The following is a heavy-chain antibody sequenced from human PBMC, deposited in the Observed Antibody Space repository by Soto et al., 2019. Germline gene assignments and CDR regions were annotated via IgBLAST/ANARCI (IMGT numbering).Heavy chain of an antibody. V-gene: IGHV3-43*01. J-gene: IGHJ6*02. CDR2: ITWNGGNT. Sequence: PGGSLRLSCAASGFRFDDYNIHWVRQAPGKGLEWVSLITWNGGNTYYADSVKGRFTISRDGTTESVSLQMTSLKREDTGLYYCARGTLSFGSALDVWGQGTMVTVSS. CDR1: GFRFDDYN. D-gene: IGHD3-3*01. CDR3: ARGTLSFGSALDV.